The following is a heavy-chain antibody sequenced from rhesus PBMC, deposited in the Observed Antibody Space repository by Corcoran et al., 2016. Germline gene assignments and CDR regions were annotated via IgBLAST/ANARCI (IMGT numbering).Heavy chain of an antibody. J-gene: IGHJ4*01. V-gene: IGHV4-76*01. CDR2: HYDSIGST. D-gene: IGHD6-13*01. CDR1: GGSISSGYD. CDR3: ARASYPYSSLSGYFDY. Sequence: QVQLQESGPGVVKPAETLSLTCAVSGGSISSGYDWSWIRQPPGKGLAEIGYHYDSIGSTNYNPSLKYRVTISKVSSKNRFSLKLSSVTAADTAVYYCARASYPYSSLSGYFDYWGQGVLVTVSS.